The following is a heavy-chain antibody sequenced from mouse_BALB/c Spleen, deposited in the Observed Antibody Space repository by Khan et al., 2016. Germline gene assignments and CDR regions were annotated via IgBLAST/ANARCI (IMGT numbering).Heavy chain of an antibody. CDR3: ARHGNDAMDY. Sequence: EVKLLESGGGLVQPGGSLKLSCAASGFDFSRYWMSWVRQAPGKGLEWIGEINPDSSTINYTPSLKDKFIISRDNAKNTLYLQMSKVRSEDTALYYCARHGNDAMDYWGQGTSVTVSS. J-gene: IGHJ4*01. V-gene: IGHV4-1*02. CDR2: INPDSSTI. D-gene: IGHD2-1*01. CDR1: GFDFSRYW.